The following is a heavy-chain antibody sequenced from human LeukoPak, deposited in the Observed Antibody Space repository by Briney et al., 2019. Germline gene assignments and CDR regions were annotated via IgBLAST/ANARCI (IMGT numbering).Heavy chain of an antibody. J-gene: IGHJ4*02. V-gene: IGHV5-51*01. CDR1: GYSFTSYW. CDR2: IYPGDSYT. CDR3: ARVEMATKPTYYFDY. D-gene: IGHD5-24*01. Sequence: GASLKISCKGSGYSFTSYWIGWVRQMPGKGLEWMGIIYPGDSYTIYNPSFQGQVTISADKSISTAYLQWSSLKASDTAIYYCARVEMATKPTYYFDYWGQGTLVTVSS.